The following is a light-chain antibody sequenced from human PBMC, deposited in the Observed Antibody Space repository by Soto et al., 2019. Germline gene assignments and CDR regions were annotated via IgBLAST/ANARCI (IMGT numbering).Light chain of an antibody. V-gene: IGKV3-20*01. CDR1: ESISISY. Sequence: EIVLTQSPGTLSLSPGERATLSCRASESISISYLAWYQQQTGQAPRLLISGASRRATGIPDRFSGSGSRTHSTLTINRLEHEYFAVYYCQQFTGSPHTFGQGTKLEIK. CDR2: GAS. CDR3: QQFTGSPHT. J-gene: IGKJ2*01.